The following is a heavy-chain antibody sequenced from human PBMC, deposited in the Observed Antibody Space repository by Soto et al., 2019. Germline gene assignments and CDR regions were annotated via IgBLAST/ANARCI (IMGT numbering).Heavy chain of an antibody. CDR1: GGTFSSYT. CDR3: ALNYRVRGVIKKEVMDY. V-gene: IGHV1-69*02. D-gene: IGHD3-10*01. CDR2: IIPILGIA. J-gene: IGHJ4*02. Sequence: QVQLVQSGAEVKKPGSSVKVSCKASGGTFSSYTISWVRQAPGQGLEWMGRIIPILGIANYAQKFQGRVTIPADKSTSQVYMELRSLRSEDTGVYYCALNYRVRGVIKKEVMDYWGQGTLVTVSS.